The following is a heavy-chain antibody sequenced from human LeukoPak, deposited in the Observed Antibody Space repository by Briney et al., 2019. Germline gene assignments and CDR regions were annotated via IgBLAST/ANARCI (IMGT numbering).Heavy chain of an antibody. Sequence: PGGFLRLSCAVSGFSVSSFGMSWVRQAPGKGLEWISAISLNGETTWYADSVKGRFTISRDNSKNTLYLQLTSLRAEDTAVYYCAQGFSSGWYPYWGQGSLVSVSS. D-gene: IGHD6-19*01. J-gene: IGHJ4*02. CDR1: GFSVSSFG. CDR2: ISLNGETT. V-gene: IGHV3-23*01. CDR3: AQGFSSGWYPY.